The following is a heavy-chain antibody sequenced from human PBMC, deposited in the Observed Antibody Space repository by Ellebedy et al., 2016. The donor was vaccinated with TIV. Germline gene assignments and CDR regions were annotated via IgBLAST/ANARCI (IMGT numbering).Heavy chain of an antibody. CDR2: ISGSGGNT. V-gene: IGHV3-23*01. J-gene: IGHJ4*02. Sequence: GESLKISXAASGFTFSSYAMNWVRQAPGKGLEWVLSISGSGGNTYYADSVKGRFAISRDNSKNTLYLQMNSLRAEDTAVYYCASPHYFDYWGQGTLVTVSS. CDR1: GFTFSSYA. CDR3: ASPHYFDY.